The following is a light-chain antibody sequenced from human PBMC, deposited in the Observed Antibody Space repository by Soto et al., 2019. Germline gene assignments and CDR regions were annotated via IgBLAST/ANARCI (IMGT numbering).Light chain of an antibody. V-gene: IGKV1-5*01. CDR1: QGISNW. Sequence: DSQMTQSPSTLSASIEDRFTIACRASQGISNWLAWYQQKPGKAPKLLIFHASSLESGVPSRFSGSGSGTEFTLTISSLQPDDFATYYCQHYNSYSEAFGQGTKVDIK. CDR2: HAS. J-gene: IGKJ1*01. CDR3: QHYNSYSEA.